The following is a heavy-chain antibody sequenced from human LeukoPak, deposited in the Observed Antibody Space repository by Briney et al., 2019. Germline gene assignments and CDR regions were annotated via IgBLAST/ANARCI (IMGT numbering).Heavy chain of an antibody. CDR3: ARGNYDILTGYDLDY. V-gene: IGHV4-39*07. CDR2: IYYSGST. Sequence: SETLSLTCTVSGGSISSSSYYWGWIRQPPGKGLEWIGSIYYSGSTYYNPSLKSRVTISVDTSKNQFSLKLSSVTAADTAVYYCARGNYDILTGYDLDYWGQGTLVTVSS. J-gene: IGHJ4*02. D-gene: IGHD3-9*01. CDR1: GGSISSSSYY.